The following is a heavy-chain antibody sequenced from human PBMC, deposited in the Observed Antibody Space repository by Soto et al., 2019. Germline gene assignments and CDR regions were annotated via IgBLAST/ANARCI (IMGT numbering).Heavy chain of an antibody. CDR3: ARAEVTIFGVVMDV. CDR2: INSDGSST. CDR1: GFTFSSYW. Sequence: GGSLRLSCAASGFTFSSYWMHWVRQAPGKGLVWVSRINSDGSSTSYADSVKGRFTISRDNAKNTLYLQMNSLRAEDTAVYYCARAEVTIFGVVMDVWGQGTTVTVSS. J-gene: IGHJ6*02. V-gene: IGHV3-74*01. D-gene: IGHD3-3*01.